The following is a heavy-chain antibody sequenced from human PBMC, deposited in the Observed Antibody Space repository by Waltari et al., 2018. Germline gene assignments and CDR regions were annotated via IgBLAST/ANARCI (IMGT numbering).Heavy chain of an antibody. J-gene: IGHJ4*02. V-gene: IGHV3-13*01. CDR2: IGTAGDT. Sequence: EVQLVESGGGLVQPGGSLRLSCSASGFTFSSYDIPWVRQATGKGLEWVSAIGTAGDTYYPGSVKGRFTISRENAKNSLYLQMNSLRAGDTAVYYCARGTGYDSSGDFDYWGQGTLVTVSS. D-gene: IGHD3-22*01. CDR3: ARGTGYDSSGDFDY. CDR1: GFTFSSYD.